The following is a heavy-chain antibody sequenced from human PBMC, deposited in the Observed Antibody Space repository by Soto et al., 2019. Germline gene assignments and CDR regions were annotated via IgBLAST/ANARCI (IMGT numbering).Heavy chain of an antibody. CDR2: IIPNCGTA. CDR1: GGTFSSYA. V-gene: IGHV1-69*05. Sequence: ASVKVSCKASGGTFSSYAISWVRKAPGQGLEWMGWIIPNCGTANYAQKFQGRVTMTRDESMSTAYMELSRLRSDDTAVYYCARVAGTFTQLDYWGQGTLVTVSS. J-gene: IGHJ4*02. D-gene: IGHD6-19*01. CDR3: ARVAGTFTQLDY.